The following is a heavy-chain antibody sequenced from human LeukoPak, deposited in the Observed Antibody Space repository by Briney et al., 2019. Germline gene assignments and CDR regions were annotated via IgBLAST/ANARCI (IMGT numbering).Heavy chain of an antibody. CDR1: VDTFSGYV. J-gene: IGHJ4*02. D-gene: IGHD4-17*01. CDR2: FIPIFGAA. CDR3: ARTHDYGDERPYCFDY. Sequence: SVWVSCKASVDTFSGYVISCVRQAPGQGLEWMGGFIPIFGAANYAQNFQGRVTITADKSTSTDYMELSSLRSEDTAVDYCARTHDYGDERPYCFDYWGQGTLVTVSS. V-gene: IGHV1-69*06.